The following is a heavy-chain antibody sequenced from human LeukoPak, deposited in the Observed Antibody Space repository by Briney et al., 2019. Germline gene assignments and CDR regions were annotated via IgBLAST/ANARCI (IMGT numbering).Heavy chain of an antibody. V-gene: IGHV3-23*01. J-gene: IGHJ4*02. CDR1: GFTFSSYA. CDR2: IGGSGGST. CDR3: AKDGRIYSYGD. Sequence: PGGSLRLSCAASGFTFSSYAMSWVRQAPGKGPEWVSAIGGSGGSTYYADSVKGRFTISRDNSKNTLYLQMNSLRAEDTAVYYCAKDGRIYSYGDWGQGTLVTVSS. D-gene: IGHD5-18*01.